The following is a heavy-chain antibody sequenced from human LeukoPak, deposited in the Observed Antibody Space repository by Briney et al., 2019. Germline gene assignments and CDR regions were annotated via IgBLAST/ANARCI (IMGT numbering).Heavy chain of an antibody. CDR2: LNWNGSSP. CDR3: ARGIHLYYDSGGYYRVFDY. D-gene: IGHD3-22*01. Sequence: SGGSLRLSCAASGFTFDDYGMSWVRQAPGKGLEWVSGLNWNGSSPAYADSVQGRFTISRDNGKNSLYLQMNSLRAEDTALYYCARGIHLYYDSGGYYRVFDYWGQGTLVTVSS. J-gene: IGHJ4*02. CDR1: GFTFDDYG. V-gene: IGHV3-20*04.